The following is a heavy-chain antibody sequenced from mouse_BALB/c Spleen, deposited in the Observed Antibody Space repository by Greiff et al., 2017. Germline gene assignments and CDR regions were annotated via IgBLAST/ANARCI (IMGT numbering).Heavy chain of an antibody. CDR3: AREAVVATRAMDY. Sequence: EVQLQQSGPELVKPGASVKMSCKASGYTFTSYVMHWVKQKPGQGLEWIGYINPYNDGTKYNEKFKGKATLTSDKSSSTAYMELSSLTSEDSAVYYCAREAVVATRAMDYWGQGTSVTVSS. J-gene: IGHJ4*01. V-gene: IGHV1-14*01. CDR1: GYTFTSYV. CDR2: INPYNDGT. D-gene: IGHD1-1*01.